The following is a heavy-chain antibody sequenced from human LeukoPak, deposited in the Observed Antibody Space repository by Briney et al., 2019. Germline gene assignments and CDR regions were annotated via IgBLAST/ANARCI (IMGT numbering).Heavy chain of an antibody. J-gene: IGHJ4*02. Sequence: ASVKVSCKASGGTFSSYAISWVRQAPGQGLEWMGGIIPIFGTASYAQKFQGRVTITADESTSTAYMELSSLRSEDTAVYYCAREVITFGGVIVRTYYFDYWGQGTLVTVSS. CDR1: GGTFSSYA. D-gene: IGHD3-16*02. V-gene: IGHV1-69*13. CDR3: AREVITFGGVIVRTYYFDY. CDR2: IIPIFGTA.